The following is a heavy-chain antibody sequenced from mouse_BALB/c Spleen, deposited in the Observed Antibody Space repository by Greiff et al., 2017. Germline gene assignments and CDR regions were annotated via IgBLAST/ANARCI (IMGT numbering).Heavy chain of an antibody. CDR3: ARSLYGNYSFAY. CDR1: GFTFSSFG. CDR2: ISSGSSTI. D-gene: IGHD2-10*02. Sequence: EVQGVESGGGLVQPGGSRKLSCAASGFTFSSFGMHWVRQAPEKGLEWVAYISSGSSTIYYADTVKGRFTISRDNPKNTLFLQMTSLRSEDTAMYYCARSLYGNYSFAYWGQGTLVTVSA. V-gene: IGHV5-17*02. J-gene: IGHJ3*01.